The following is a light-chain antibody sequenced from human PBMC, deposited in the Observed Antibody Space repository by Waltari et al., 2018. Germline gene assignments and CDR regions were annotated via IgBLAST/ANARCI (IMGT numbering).Light chain of an antibody. V-gene: IGLV3-21*03. CDR2: DDS. CDR3: QVWDSSSDHVV. Sequence: SYVLTPPPSVSVAPGKTARITCGGNNIGSKSVHWYQQKPGQAPVLGVYDDSERPSGIRGRFSGSNSGNTATLTISRVEAGDEAGYYCQVWDSSSDHVVFGGGTKLTVL. J-gene: IGLJ2*01. CDR1: NIGSKS.